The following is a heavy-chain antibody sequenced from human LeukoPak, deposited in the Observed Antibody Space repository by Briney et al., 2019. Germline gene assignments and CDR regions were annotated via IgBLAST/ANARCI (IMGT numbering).Heavy chain of an antibody. Sequence: SETLSLTCTVSGGSISNYYWNWIRQPPGKRLEWIGYIYFTGSTNYNPSLKSRVTISLNTSKNQFSLKLSSVTAADTAIYYCARGRWLQFSDWGPGTPVTVSS. D-gene: IGHD5-24*01. CDR3: ARGRWLQFSD. J-gene: IGHJ4*02. CDR1: GGSISNYY. V-gene: IGHV4-59*01. CDR2: IYFTGST.